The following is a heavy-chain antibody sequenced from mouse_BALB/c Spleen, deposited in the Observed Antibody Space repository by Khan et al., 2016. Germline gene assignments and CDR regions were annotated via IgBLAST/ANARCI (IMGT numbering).Heavy chain of an antibody. CDR3: ARSPYDYDVGFAY. D-gene: IGHD2-4*01. CDR2: IDPANGNT. Sequence: VQLQQSGAELVKPGASVKLSCTASGFNIKDTYMHWVKQRPEQGLEWIGRIDPANGNTKYDPKFQGKATITADTSSNTAYLQLSSLSSEDTAVYYCARSPYDYDVGFAYGGLGTLVTVSA. J-gene: IGHJ3*01. CDR1: GFNIKDTY. V-gene: IGHV14-3*02.